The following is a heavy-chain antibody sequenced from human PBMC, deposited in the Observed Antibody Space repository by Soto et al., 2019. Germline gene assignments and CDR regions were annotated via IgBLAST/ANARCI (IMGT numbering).Heavy chain of an antibody. V-gene: IGHV1-3*01. D-gene: IGHD6-6*01. CDR3: ARVKYSHFHYYGMDV. CDR2: INAGNGNT. CDR1: GYTFTSYA. J-gene: IGHJ6*02. Sequence: GASVKVSCKASGYTFTSYAMHWVRQAPGQRLEWMGWINAGNGNTKYSQKFQGRVTITRDTSASTAYMELSSLRSEDTAVYYCARVKYSHFHYYGMDVWGQGTTVTVSS.